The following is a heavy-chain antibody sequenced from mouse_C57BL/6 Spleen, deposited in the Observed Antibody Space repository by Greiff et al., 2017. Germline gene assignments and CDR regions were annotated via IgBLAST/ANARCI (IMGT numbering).Heavy chain of an antibody. CDR3: ARRGYYGSTTHYYAMDY. CDR1: GFSLTSYG. V-gene: IGHV2-2*01. CDR2: IWSGGST. J-gene: IGHJ4*01. Sequence: QVQLKESGPGLVQPSQSLSITCTVSGFSLTSYGVHWVRQSPGKGLEWLGVIWSGGSTDYNAAFISRLSISKDNSKSHVFFKMNSLQADDTAIYYCARRGYYGSTTHYYAMDYWGQGTSVTVSS. D-gene: IGHD1-1*01.